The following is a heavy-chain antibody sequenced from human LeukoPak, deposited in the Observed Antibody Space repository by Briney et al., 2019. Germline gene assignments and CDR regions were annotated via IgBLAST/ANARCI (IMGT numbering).Heavy chain of an antibody. V-gene: IGHV3-74*01. CDR1: GFTFSSYW. CDR3: ARDSYDSFAFDI. Sequence: GGSLRLSWAASGFTFSSYWMHWVRQAPGKGLVWVSRINSDGSSTSYADFVKGRFTISRDNAKNTLYLQMNSLRAEDTAVYYCARDSYDSFAFDIWGQGTMVTVSS. J-gene: IGHJ3*02. CDR2: INSDGSST. D-gene: IGHD3-22*01.